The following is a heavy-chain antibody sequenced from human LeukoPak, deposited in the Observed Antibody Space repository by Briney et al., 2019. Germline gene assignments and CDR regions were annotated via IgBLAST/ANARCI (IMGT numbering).Heavy chain of an antibody. V-gene: IGHV3-21*01. D-gene: IGHD6-19*01. Sequence: GGSLRLSCAASGFTFSSYSMNWVRQAPGKGLEWVSSISSSSSYIYYADSVKGRFTISRDNAKNSLYLQMNSLRAEDTAVYYCARVNSGYSSGWYLDWFDPWGQGTLVTVSP. CDR2: ISSSSSYI. CDR1: GFTFSSYS. CDR3: ARVNSGYSSGWYLDWFDP. J-gene: IGHJ5*02.